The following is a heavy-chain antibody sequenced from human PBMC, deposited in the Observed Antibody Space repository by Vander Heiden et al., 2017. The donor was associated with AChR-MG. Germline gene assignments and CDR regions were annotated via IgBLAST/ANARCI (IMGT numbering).Heavy chain of an antibody. CDR2: INPNSGGT. J-gene: IGHJ4*02. CDR3: AREYSSSSGRVFDY. V-gene: IGHV1-2*02. CDR1: GYTFTGYY. Sequence: QVQLVQSGAEVKKPGASVKVSCKASGYTFTGYYMHWVRQAPGQGLEWMGWINPNSGGTSYAQKFQGRVTMTRDTSISTAYMELNSLRSDDTAVYYCAREYSSSSGRVFDYWGLGTLVTVSS. D-gene: IGHD6-6*01.